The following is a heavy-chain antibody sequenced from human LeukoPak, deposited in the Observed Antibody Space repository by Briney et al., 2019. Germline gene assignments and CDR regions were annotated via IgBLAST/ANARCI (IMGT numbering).Heavy chain of an antibody. Sequence: ASVTVSYTPSGYTFTSHSVHWVRQAPGQGLEWMGIINPSTGSTTYAQKLQGRVSMTRDTSTRTVYMELSSLTSEDTAVYYCARSLEGGTYTVSSWGEGSLVIVSS. CDR3: ARSLEGGTYTVSS. CDR2: INPSTGST. J-gene: IGHJ4*02. V-gene: IGHV1-46*01. D-gene: IGHD2-15*01. CDR1: GYTFTSHS.